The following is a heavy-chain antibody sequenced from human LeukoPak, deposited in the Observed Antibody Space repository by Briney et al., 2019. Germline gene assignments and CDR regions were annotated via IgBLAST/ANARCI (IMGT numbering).Heavy chain of an antibody. V-gene: IGHV3-48*03. Sequence: GGSLRLSCAASGFTFSSYEMNRVRQAPGKGLEWVSYISSSGSTIYYADSVKGRFTISRDNSKNTVSVQLNSLRAEDTAMYFCARDNSWNDVGFFDFWGQGTLVTVSS. J-gene: IGHJ4*02. D-gene: IGHD1-20*01. CDR1: GFTFSSYE. CDR2: ISSSGSTI. CDR3: ARDNSWNDVGFFDF.